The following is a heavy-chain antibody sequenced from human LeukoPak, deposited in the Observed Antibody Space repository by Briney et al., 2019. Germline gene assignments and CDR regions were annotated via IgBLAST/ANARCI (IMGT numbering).Heavy chain of an antibody. Sequence: SGTLSLTCAVYGGSFSGYYWSWIRQPPGKGLEWIGEINHSGSTNYNPSLKSRVTISVDTSKNQFSLKLSSVTAADTAVYYCATGGRFGYYYYGMDVWGQGTTVTVSS. CDR2: INHSGST. CDR3: ATGGRFGYYYYGMDV. D-gene: IGHD3-10*01. V-gene: IGHV4-34*01. J-gene: IGHJ6*02. CDR1: GGSFSGYY.